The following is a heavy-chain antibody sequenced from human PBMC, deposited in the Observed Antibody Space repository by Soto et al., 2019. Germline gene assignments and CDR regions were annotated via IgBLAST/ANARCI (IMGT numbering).Heavy chain of an antibody. CDR1: GYTFTAYG. V-gene: IGHV1-18*04. CDR2: ISGNNVDT. J-gene: IGHJ4*02. Sequence: QVQLVQSGAEVRKPGASVKVSCKSSGYTFTAYGLSWVRQAPGQGLEWMGWISGNNVDTKYAQRFQGRVTMTTDTSTSTAYMELRSLRSDDTAVYYCARRIGRFLQWRFDYWGQGTLVTVSS. CDR3: ARRIGRFLQWRFDY. D-gene: IGHD3-3*01.